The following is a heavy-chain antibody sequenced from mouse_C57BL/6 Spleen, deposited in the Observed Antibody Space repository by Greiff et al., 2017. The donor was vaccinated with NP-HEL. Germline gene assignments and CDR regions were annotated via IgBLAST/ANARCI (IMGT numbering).Heavy chain of an antibody. D-gene: IGHD1-1*01. V-gene: IGHV1-80*01. CDR1: GYAFSSYW. CDR3: AREITTVVARYFDV. J-gene: IGHJ1*03. Sequence: VQLQQSGAELVKPGASVKISCKASGYAFSSYWMNWVKQRPGKGLEWIGQIYPGDGDTNYNGKFKGKATLTADKSSSTAYMQRSSLTSEDSAVYFCAREITTVVARYFDVWGTGTTVTVSS. CDR2: IYPGDGDT.